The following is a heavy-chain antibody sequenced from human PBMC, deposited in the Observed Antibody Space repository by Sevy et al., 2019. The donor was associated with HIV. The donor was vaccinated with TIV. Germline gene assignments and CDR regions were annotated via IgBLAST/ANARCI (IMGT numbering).Heavy chain of an antibody. CDR3: ARGRQAYVVLVPSTVPFDY. D-gene: IGHD2-2*01. CDR2: INHSGSL. Sequence: SETLSLTCAVSGGSFSGYFWNWIRQSLGKGLEWIGEINHSGSLKYNPSLKSRVTISVDASKNQLSLHLRSVTAADTAVYYCARGRQAYVVLVPSTVPFDYWGQGTLVTVSS. V-gene: IGHV4-34*01. J-gene: IGHJ4*02. CDR1: GGSFSGYF.